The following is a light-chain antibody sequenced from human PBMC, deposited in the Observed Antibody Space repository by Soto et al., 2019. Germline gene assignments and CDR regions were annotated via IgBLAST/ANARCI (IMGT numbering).Light chain of an antibody. Sequence: IVMKQSPATLSVSPGERATLSCRAGQTIYSNVAWYQQRPGQAPRLLIYRASTSATGVPARFSGSGSGTEFTLTISGLLSEDFALDYCQQYQNLWTFGQGTKVESK. CDR2: RAS. CDR1: QTIYSN. CDR3: QQYQNLWT. V-gene: IGKV3-15*01. J-gene: IGKJ1*01.